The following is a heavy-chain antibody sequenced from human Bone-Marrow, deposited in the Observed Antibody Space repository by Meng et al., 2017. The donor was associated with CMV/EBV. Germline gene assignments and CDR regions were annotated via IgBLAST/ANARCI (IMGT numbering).Heavy chain of an antibody. V-gene: IGHV4-39*01. D-gene: IGHD2-2*03. CDR3: ARALRLDIVVVPAALNWFDP. CDR1: GGSISSSSYY. J-gene: IGHJ5*02. CDR2: IYYSGST. Sequence: GSLRLTCTVSGGSISSSSYYWGWIRQPPGKGLEWIGSIYYSGSTYYNPSLKSRVTISVDTSKNQFSLKLSSVTAADTAVYYCARALRLDIVVVPAALNWFDPWGQGTLVTVSS.